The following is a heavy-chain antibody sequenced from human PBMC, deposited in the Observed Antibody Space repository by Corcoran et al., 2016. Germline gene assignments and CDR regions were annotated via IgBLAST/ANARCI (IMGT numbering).Heavy chain of an antibody. CDR1: GYTFTTYG. D-gene: IGHD1-1*01. Sequence: QVQLLQSGAEVKKPGASVKLSCTTSGYTFTTYGIHWVRHAPGQGLEWLGRINPADDYTKTLQKFQGRIAMTRDASATTVHMELDRLTSEDTAVYYGARDGWKGTGVLFDFWGQGTLVTVSS. CDR3: ARDGWKGTGVLFDF. V-gene: IGHV1-3*01. CDR2: INPADDYT. J-gene: IGHJ4*02.